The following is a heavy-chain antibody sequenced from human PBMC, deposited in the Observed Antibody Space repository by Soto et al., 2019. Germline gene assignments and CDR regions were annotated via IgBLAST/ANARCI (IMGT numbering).Heavy chain of an antibody. CDR3: AKVRVGGATRDYYFDY. D-gene: IGHD1-26*01. J-gene: IGHJ4*02. Sequence: PSETLSLTCTVSGGSISSYYWSWLRQPPGKGLEWIGYIYSIGSTNYNPSLRSRVTMSIDTSQEQFSLKLSSVTATDTAVYYCAKVRVGGATRDYYFDYWGQGTLVTVSS. V-gene: IGHV4-4*08. CDR1: GGSISSYY. CDR2: IYSIGST.